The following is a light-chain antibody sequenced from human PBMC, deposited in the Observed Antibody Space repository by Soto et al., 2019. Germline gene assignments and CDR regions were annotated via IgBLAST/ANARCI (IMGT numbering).Light chain of an antibody. CDR2: QVT. J-gene: IGLJ1*01. Sequence: ALTQPASVSGSPGQSITISCTGTSSDVGGYYYVSWYQHHPGKAPKLIIYQVTNRPSGVSNRFSASKSGNTASLTISALQAEDEADYYCCSYSSSSTFYVFGTGTKVTVL. V-gene: IGLV2-14*01. CDR3: CSYSSSSTFYV. CDR1: SSDVGGYYY.